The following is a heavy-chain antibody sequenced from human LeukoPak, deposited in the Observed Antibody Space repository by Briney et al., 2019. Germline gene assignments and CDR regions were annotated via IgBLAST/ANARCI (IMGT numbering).Heavy chain of an antibody. V-gene: IGHV1/OR15-2*02. CDR2: ISTYNGNT. CDR1: GYTFTGYY. CDR3: ARVAAEVVGLPGAIGFGWLRRDYYYMDV. J-gene: IGHJ6*03. D-gene: IGHD2-2*02. Sequence: ASVKVSCKASGYTFTGYYMHWVRQAPGQGLEWMGWISTYNGNTKYPQRLQGRVTMTTDTSTSTVYMDLSSLRSEDTAVYYCARVAAEVVGLPGAIGFGWLRRDYYYMDVWGKGTTVTVSS.